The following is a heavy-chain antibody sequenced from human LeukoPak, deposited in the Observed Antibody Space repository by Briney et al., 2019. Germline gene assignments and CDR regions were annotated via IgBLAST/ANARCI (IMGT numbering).Heavy chain of an antibody. J-gene: IGHJ6*04. V-gene: IGHV4-31*03. CDR1: GGSISIGYYY. CDR3: AKDRGCSSTSCYAEVVYGMDV. D-gene: IGHD2-2*01. Sequence: SQTLSLTCTVSGGSISIGYYYCSWIRQHPGKGLDRIGYIYYRESTYYNPSVKSRVTISVVTAKYQFSRKLSSVTAAVTAVYYCAKDRGCSSTSCYAEVVYGMDVWGKGTTVTVSS. CDR2: IYYREST.